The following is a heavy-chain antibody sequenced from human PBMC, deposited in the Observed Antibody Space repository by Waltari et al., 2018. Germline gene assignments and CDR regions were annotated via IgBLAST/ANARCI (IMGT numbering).Heavy chain of an antibody. CDR1: GGSISSSSYY. Sequence: QLQLQESGPGLVKPSETLSLTCTVSGGSISSSSYYWGWIRQPPGKGLEWSGSVYYSGSTYYNPSLKSRVTISVDTSKNQFSLKLSSVTAADTAVYYCAREWISGGESPYYYYGMDVWGQGTTVTVSS. CDR2: VYYSGST. CDR3: AREWISGGESPYYYYGMDV. J-gene: IGHJ6*02. D-gene: IGHD1-26*01. V-gene: IGHV4-39*07.